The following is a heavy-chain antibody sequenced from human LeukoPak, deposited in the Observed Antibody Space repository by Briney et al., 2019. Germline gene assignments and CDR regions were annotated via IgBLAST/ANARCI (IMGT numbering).Heavy chain of an antibody. Sequence: VASVKVSCKASGGTFSSYAISWVRQAPGQGLEWMGRIIPILGIANYAQKFQGRVTITADKSTSTAYMELSSLRSEDTAVYYCARALAPGAFDIWGQGTKVTVSA. V-gene: IGHV1-69*04. CDR1: GGTFSSYA. J-gene: IGHJ3*02. D-gene: IGHD3-10*01. CDR2: IIPILGIA. CDR3: ARALAPGAFDI.